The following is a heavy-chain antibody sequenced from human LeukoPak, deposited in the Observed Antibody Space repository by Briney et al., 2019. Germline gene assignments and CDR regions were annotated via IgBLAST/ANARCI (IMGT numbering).Heavy chain of an antibody. D-gene: IGHD3-10*01. Sequence: GSLRLSCTASGFTFGDYAMSWIRQPSGKGLEWIGEINHSGSTNYNPSLKSRVTISVDTSKNQFSLKLSSVTAADTAVYYCARGRITMVRGVLYYFDYWGQGTLVTVSS. J-gene: IGHJ4*02. V-gene: IGHV4-34*01. CDR1: GFTFGDYA. CDR3: ARGRITMVRGVLYYFDY. CDR2: INHSGST.